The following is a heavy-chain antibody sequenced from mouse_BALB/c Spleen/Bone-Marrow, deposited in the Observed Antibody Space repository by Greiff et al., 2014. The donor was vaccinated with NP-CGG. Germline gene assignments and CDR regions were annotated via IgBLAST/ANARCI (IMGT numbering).Heavy chain of an antibody. CDR3: ARGGSSRAWFAY. D-gene: IGHD1-1*01. CDR2: IWAGGST. J-gene: IGHJ3*01. CDR1: EFSLTSYG. Sequence: QVQLQQSGPGLVAPSQSLSITCTVSEFSLTSYGVHWVRQPPGKGLEWLGVIWAGGSTSYNSALMSRLSISKDNSKSQVFLKMNSLQTGDTAMYYCARGGSSRAWFAYWGQGTLVTVSA. V-gene: IGHV2-9*02.